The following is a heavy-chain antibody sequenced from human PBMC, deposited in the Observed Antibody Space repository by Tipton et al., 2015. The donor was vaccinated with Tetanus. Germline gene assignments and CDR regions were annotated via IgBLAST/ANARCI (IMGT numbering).Heavy chain of an antibody. CDR3: ARRSYCSSSSCDDAFDI. J-gene: IGHJ3*02. V-gene: IGHV4-61*07. D-gene: IGHD2-2*01. Sequence: SPSLKSRVTISVDTSQNQFSLRLNSVTAADTAVYYCARRSYCSSSSCDDAFDIWGQGTMVTVSS.